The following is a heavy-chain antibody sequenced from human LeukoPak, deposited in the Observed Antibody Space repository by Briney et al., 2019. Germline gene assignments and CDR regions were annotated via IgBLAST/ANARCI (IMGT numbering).Heavy chain of an antibody. Sequence: GGSLRLSCAASGFTFDDYAMHWVRQAPGKGLEWVSGISWNSGSIGYADSVKGRFTISRDNAKNSLYLQMNSLRAEDTALYYCAKDRRAAAGLDYWGQGTLVTVSS. CDR1: GFTFDDYA. J-gene: IGHJ4*02. D-gene: IGHD6-13*01. CDR3: AKDRRAAAGLDY. CDR2: ISWNSGSI. V-gene: IGHV3-9*01.